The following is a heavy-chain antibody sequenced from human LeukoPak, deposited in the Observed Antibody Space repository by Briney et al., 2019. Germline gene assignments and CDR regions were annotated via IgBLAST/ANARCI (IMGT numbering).Heavy chain of an antibody. CDR3: AREGLWFGGNLDY. CDR1: GGSISSSSYY. D-gene: IGHD3-10*01. CDR2: IYYSGST. J-gene: IGHJ4*02. Sequence: PSETLSLTCTVSGGSISSSSYYWGWIRQPPGKGLEWIGSIYYSGSTYYNPSLKSRVTISVDTSKNQFSLKLSSVTAADTAVYYCAREGLWFGGNLDYWGQGTLVTVSS. V-gene: IGHV4-39*07.